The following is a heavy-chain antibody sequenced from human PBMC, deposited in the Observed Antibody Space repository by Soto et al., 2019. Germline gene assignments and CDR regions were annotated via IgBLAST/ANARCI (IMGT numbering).Heavy chain of an antibody. J-gene: IGHJ4*02. V-gene: IGHV1-3*01. CDR2: INAGNGNT. Sequence: ASVKVSCKASGYTFTSYAMHWVRQAPGQRLEWMGWINAGNGNTKYSQKFQGRVTITRDTSASTAYLQWSSLKASDTAMYYCARLGYSSGSGLDYWGQGTLVTVSS. D-gene: IGHD6-19*01. CDR1: GYTFTSYA. CDR3: ARLGYSSGSGLDY.